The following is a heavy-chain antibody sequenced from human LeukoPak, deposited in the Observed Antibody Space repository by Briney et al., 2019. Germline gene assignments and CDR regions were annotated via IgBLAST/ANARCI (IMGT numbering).Heavy chain of an antibody. Sequence: ASVKVSCKASGYTFTSYDINWVRQATGQGLEWMGWMNPNSGNTGYAQKFQGRVTMTRNTSISTAYMELSSLRSEDTAVYYCARGGIGALWLAYCYYGMDVWGQGTTVTVSS. D-gene: IGHD3-9*01. CDR3: ARGGIGALWLAYCYYGMDV. J-gene: IGHJ6*02. CDR1: GYTFTSYD. CDR2: MNPNSGNT. V-gene: IGHV1-8*01.